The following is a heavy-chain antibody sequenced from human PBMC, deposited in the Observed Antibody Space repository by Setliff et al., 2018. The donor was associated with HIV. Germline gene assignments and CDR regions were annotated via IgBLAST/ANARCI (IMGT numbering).Heavy chain of an antibody. J-gene: IGHJ4*02. Sequence: SETLSLTCTVSGASITTHWWSWIRQPAGKGLEWIGRFSSSGSTNYNSSLESRVTMSVDTSKNQFYLNLRSVTATDTAIYSCARTRGYTYGYIDYWGQGTLVTVSS. CDR1: GASITTHW. CDR2: FSSSGST. D-gene: IGHD5-18*01. V-gene: IGHV4-4*07. CDR3: ARTRGYTYGYIDY.